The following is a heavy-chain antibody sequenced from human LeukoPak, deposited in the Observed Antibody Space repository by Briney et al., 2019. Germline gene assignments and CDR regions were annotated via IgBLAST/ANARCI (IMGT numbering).Heavy chain of an antibody. V-gene: IGHV3-11*04. J-gene: IGHJ6*03. CDR3: ARDYFDSTNYPQTYYYYYMDV. CDR2: IRSSGNTI. D-gene: IGHD3-22*01. CDR1: GFSFSDYH. Sequence: GGSLRLSCAGSGFSFSDYHIGWIRQAPGKGLEWISHIRSSGNTIYYADAVKGRFTISRDNAKNSLYLQMNSLRAEDTAIYYCARDYFDSTNYPQTYYYYYMDVWGKGTTVTVSS.